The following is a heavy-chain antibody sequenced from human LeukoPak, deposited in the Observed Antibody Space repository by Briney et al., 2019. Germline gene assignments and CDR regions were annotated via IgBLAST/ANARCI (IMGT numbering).Heavy chain of an antibody. D-gene: IGHD2-21*02. CDR1: GFTFSSFW. CDR2: VSYDGSKN. J-gene: IGHJ6*03. V-gene: IGHV3-30*18. Sequence: GGSLRLSCAASGFTFSSFWMRWVRQAPGKGLEWVAVVSYDGSKNHYVDSVKGRFTISRDNSKSTLYLQMNSLRAEDTAVYYCAKEGVGTTYNYYYMDVWGKGTTVTVS. CDR3: AKEGVGTTYNYYYMDV.